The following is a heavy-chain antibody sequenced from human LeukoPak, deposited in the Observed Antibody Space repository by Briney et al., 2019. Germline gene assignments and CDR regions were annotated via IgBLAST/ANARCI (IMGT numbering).Heavy chain of an antibody. CDR3: ARDGSGSSSWSEFGY. J-gene: IGHJ4*02. D-gene: IGHD3-10*01. CDR1: GGTFSSYA. V-gene: IGHV1-69*05. CDR2: IIPIFGTA. Sequence: ASVKVSCKASGGTFSSYAISWVRQAPGQGLEWMGGIIPIFGTANYAQKFQGRVTITTDESTSTAYLELSSLRSEDTAVYYCARDGSGSSSWSEFGYWGQGTLATVYS.